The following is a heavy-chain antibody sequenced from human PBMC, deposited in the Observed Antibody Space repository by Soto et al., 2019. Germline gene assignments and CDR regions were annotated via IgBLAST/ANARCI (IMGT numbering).Heavy chain of an antibody. Sequence: ASVKVSFKASGYTFTSYGISWVRQAPGQGLEWMGWINAYNGDINYAQKFQGRVTMTTETTTNSAYLELGSLRSDDTAAYYCTRAPLGGPYCSSTGCYQYWGQGTQVTVSS. CDR3: TRAPLGGPYCSSTGCYQY. D-gene: IGHD2-2*01. V-gene: IGHV1-18*04. CDR2: INAYNGDI. CDR1: GYTFTSYG. J-gene: IGHJ4*02.